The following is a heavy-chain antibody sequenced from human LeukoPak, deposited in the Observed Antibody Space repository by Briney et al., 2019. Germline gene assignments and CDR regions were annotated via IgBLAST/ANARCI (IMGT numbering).Heavy chain of an antibody. D-gene: IGHD6-13*01. J-gene: IGHJ4*02. CDR3: ARGPPTLRQQLTLWYYFDY. Sequence: SSETLSLTCTVSGGSISSYYWSWIRQPPGKGLEWIGYTYYSGSTNYNPSLKSRVTISVDTSKNQFSLKLSSVTAADTAVYYCARGPPTLRQQLTLWYYFDYWGQGTLVTVSS. V-gene: IGHV4-59*01. CDR1: GGSISSYY. CDR2: TYYSGST.